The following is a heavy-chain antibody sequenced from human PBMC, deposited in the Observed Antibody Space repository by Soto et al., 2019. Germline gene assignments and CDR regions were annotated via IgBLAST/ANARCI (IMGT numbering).Heavy chain of an antibody. CDR3: ARGWYSSSFRYYYGMDV. V-gene: IGHV1-8*01. CDR2: MNPNSGNT. D-gene: IGHD6-6*01. Sequence: GASVKVSCKASGYTFTSYDINWVRQATGQGLEWMGWMNPNSGNTGYAQKFQGRVTMTRNTSISTAYMELSSLRSEDTAVYYCARGWYSSSFRYYYGMDVWGQGTTVTVS. CDR1: GYTFTSYD. J-gene: IGHJ6*02.